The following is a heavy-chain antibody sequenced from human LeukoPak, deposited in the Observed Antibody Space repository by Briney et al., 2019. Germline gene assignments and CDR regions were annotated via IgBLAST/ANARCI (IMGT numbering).Heavy chain of an antibody. V-gene: IGHV3-21*01. CDR3: ARSNTPWLPLDFDY. CDR2: ISSSSSYI. CDR1: GFTFSSYS. Sequence: RPGGSLRLSCAASGFTFSSYSMNWVRQAPGKGLEWVSSISSSSSYIYYADSVKGRFTISRDNAKNSLYLQMNSLRAEDTAVYYCARSNTPWLPLDFDYWGQGTLVTVSS. J-gene: IGHJ4*02. D-gene: IGHD5-24*01.